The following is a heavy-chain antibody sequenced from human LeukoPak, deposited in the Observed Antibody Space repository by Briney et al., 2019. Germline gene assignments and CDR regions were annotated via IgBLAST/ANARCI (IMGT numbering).Heavy chain of an antibody. J-gene: IGHJ4*02. CDR3: ASGPDYGGNSVLGVSGY. CDR2: FDPEDGET. Sequence: ASVKVSCKVSGYTLTELSMHWVRQAPGKGLEWMGGFDPEDGETIYAQKFQGRVTMTEDTSTDTAYMELSSLRAEDTALYYCASGPDYGGNSVLGVSGYWGQGTLVTVSS. V-gene: IGHV1-24*01. CDR1: GYTLTELS. D-gene: IGHD4-23*01.